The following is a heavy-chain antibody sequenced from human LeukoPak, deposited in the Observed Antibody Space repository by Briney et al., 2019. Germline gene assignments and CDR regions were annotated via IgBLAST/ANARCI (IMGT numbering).Heavy chain of an antibody. CDR2: IFPSGSA. CDR3: VRGRYYYDTSGYVVWLDP. J-gene: IGHJ5*02. CDR1: GGSISSGNYY. D-gene: IGHD3-22*01. V-gene: IGHV4-61*02. Sequence: SQTLSLTCTVSGGSISSGNYYWTWVRQPAGTGLEWVGRIFPSGSANYNPSLKSRVTMSVDTSNNQFSLKLSSVTAADTAVYYCVRGRYYYDTSGYVVWLDPWGQGTLVTVSS.